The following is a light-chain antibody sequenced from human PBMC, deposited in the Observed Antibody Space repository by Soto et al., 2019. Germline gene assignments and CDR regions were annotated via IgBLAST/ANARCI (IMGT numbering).Light chain of an antibody. CDR2: GAS. Sequence: IGLAQCPGTPSLSPGERATLSCRASQSVSSTYLAWYQQKPGQAPRLLIYGASTRATGIPARFSGSGSGTEFTLSISSLQSEDFAVYYCQQYNNWPRTFGQGTKVDIK. CDR3: QQYNNWPRT. J-gene: IGKJ1*01. CDR1: QSVSSTY. V-gene: IGKV3-15*01.